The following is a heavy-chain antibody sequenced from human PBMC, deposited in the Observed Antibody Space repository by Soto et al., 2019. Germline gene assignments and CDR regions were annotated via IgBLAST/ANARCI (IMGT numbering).Heavy chain of an antibody. D-gene: IGHD3-3*01. V-gene: IGHV1-2*02. J-gene: IGHJ4*02. CDR2: VNPINGNT. Sequence: QVQLVQSGAEVKKPGASVKVSCKTSGYSFSEVRMHWVRQAPGQGLEWMGWVNPINGNTNYAQDFQGRVTMTRDASMITVYMELSSLTSVDTFTVYCAREIWNFDYWGQGTLITVSS. CDR1: GYSFSEVR. CDR3: AREIWNFDY.